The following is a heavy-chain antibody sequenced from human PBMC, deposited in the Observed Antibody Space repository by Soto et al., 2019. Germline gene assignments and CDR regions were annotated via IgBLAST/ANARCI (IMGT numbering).Heavy chain of an antibody. CDR2: VYSGGTT. CDR1: GFTVSTYY. Sequence: EVQLVESGGGLVQPGGSLRLSCAASGFTVSTYYMNWVRQAPGEGLELVSVVYSGGTTYYADSVRGRFTISRDNSKSTLFLQMNSLRAADTAVYYCARGRSASSDFDSWGQGTLVTVSS. J-gene: IGHJ4*02. D-gene: IGHD3-10*01. V-gene: IGHV3-66*01. CDR3: ARGRSASSDFDS.